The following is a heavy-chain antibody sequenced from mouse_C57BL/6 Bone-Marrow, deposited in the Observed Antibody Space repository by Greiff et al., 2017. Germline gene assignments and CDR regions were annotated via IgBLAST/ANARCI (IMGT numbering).Heavy chain of an antibody. CDR3: ARLEFDGSGGDWYFDV. CDR1: GYTFTSYD. Sequence: ESGPELVKPGASVKLSCKASGYTFTSYDINWVKQRPGQGLEWIGWIYPRDGSTKYNEKFKGKATLTVATSSSTAYMELHSLTSEDSAVYFCARLEFDGSGGDWYFDVWGTGTTVTVSS. J-gene: IGHJ1*03. CDR2: IYPRDGST. V-gene: IGHV1-85*01. D-gene: IGHD1-1*01.